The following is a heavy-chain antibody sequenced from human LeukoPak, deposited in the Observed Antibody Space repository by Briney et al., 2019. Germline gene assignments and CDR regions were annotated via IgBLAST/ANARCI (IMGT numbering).Heavy chain of an antibody. V-gene: IGHV3-30*04. CDR2: ISDDGSNK. CDR3: AKGSTIAAAGTLLSY. J-gene: IGHJ4*02. D-gene: IGHD6-13*01. CDR1: GFTFSSYA. Sequence: PGGSLRLSCAASGFTFSSYAMHWVRQAPGKGLEWVAVISDDGSNKYYADSVKGRFTISRDNSKNTLYLQMNSLRAEDTAVYYCAKGSTIAAAGTLLSYWGQGTLVTVSS.